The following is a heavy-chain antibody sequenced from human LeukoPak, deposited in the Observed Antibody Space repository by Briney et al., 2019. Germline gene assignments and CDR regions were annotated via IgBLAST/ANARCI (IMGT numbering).Heavy chain of an antibody. CDR1: GFTFSSYA. J-gene: IGHJ4*02. V-gene: IGHV3-23*01. CDR2: ISGSGGST. D-gene: IGHD3-16*02. CDR3: AKYDYVWGSYRGFDY. Sequence: PGGSLRLSCAASGFTFSSYAMSWVRRAPGKGLEWVSAISGSGGSTYYADSVKGRFTISRDNSKNTLYLQMNSLRAEDTAVYYCAKYDYVWGSYRGFDYWGQGTLVTVSS.